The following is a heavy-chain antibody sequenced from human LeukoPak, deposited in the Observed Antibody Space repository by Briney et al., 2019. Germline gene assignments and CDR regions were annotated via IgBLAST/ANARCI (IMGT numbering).Heavy chain of an antibody. CDR3: ARRCYRPRLQCFDY. V-gene: IGHV5-51*01. Sequence: GESLKISCKGSGYSFTTYWIGWVRQMPGKGLEWMGIIYPGDSDTKYSPSFQGQVTISADKAISTAYLQWSNLKASDTAMYYCARRCYRPRLQCFDYWGQGTLVTVSS. CDR2: IYPGDSDT. J-gene: IGHJ4*02. CDR1: GYSFTTYW. D-gene: IGHD2-21*01.